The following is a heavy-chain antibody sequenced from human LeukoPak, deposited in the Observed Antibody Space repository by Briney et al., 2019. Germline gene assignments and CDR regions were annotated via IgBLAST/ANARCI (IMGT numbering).Heavy chain of an antibody. CDR2: INPNSGGT. Sequence: ASVKVSCKASGYTFTGYYMHCVRQAPGQGLEWMGRINPNSGGTNYAQKFQGRVTMTKDTSISTAYMELSRLRSDDTAVYYCARGDDRGAFDIWGQGTMVTVSS. CDR1: GYTFTGYY. CDR3: ARGDDRGAFDI. J-gene: IGHJ3*02. D-gene: IGHD1-1*01. V-gene: IGHV1-2*06.